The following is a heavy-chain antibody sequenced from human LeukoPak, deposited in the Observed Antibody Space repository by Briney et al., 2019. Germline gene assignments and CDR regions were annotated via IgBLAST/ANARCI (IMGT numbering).Heavy chain of an antibody. CDR2: INSDGSST. J-gene: IGHJ3*02. Sequence: GGSLRLSCAASGFTFSSYEMNWVRQAPGKGLVWVSRINSDGSSTSYADSVKGRFTISRDNAKNTLYLQMNSLRAEDTAVYYCASVPSSYYDFWSGYYTGHDAFDIWGQGTMVTVSS. D-gene: IGHD3-3*01. CDR3: ASVPSSYYDFWSGYYTGHDAFDI. CDR1: GFTFSSYE. V-gene: IGHV3-74*01.